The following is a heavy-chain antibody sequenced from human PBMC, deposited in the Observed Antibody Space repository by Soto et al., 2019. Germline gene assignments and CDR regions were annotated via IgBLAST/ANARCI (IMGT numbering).Heavy chain of an antibody. V-gene: IGHV3-23*01. CDR3: AKDSTPARIAGDSFDI. D-gene: IGHD6-13*01. Sequence: RGSLRLSCAAAGCTFSSYAMSWVRQNPGKGLEWVSAIRGSGSSRYYADSVQGRFTISRDNSRNTLYLQMTSLGAEDTAIYYCAKDSTPARIAGDSFDIWGQGTMVTLSS. CDR2: IRGSGSSR. J-gene: IGHJ3*02. CDR1: GCTFSSYA.